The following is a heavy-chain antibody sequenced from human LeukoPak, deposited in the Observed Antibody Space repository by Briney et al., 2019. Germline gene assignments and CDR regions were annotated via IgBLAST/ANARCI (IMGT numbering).Heavy chain of an antibody. D-gene: IGHD2-15*01. CDR1: GYTFNGYY. Sequence: ASVKVSCKASGYTFNGYYMHWVRLAPGQGLECMGWINPNSGGTNYAQKSQGRVTMTRDTSISTAYMELSRLTSDDTVVYYCARAYCSGGSCYPIFDYWGQGTQVTVSS. J-gene: IGHJ4*02. CDR2: INPNSGGT. CDR3: ARAYCSGGSCYPIFDY. V-gene: IGHV1-2*02.